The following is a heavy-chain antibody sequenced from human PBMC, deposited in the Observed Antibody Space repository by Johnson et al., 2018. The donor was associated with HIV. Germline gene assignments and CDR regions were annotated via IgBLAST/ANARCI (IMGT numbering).Heavy chain of an antibody. D-gene: IGHD4-11*01. CDR3: TTPITVTYAFDI. J-gene: IGHJ3*02. CDR2: IRSKAYGGTT. V-gene: IGHV3-49*04. CDR1: GFTFGDYA. Sequence: EVQLVESAGGLVQPGRSLRLSCTASGFTFGDYAMSWVRQAPGKGLEWVGFIRSKAYGGTTEYAASVKGRFIISRDDSKSIAYLQMNSLKTEDTAVYYCTTPITVTYAFDIWGQGTMVTVSS.